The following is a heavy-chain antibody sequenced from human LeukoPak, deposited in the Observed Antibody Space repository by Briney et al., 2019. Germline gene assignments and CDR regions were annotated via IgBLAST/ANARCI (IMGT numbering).Heavy chain of an antibody. J-gene: IGHJ4*02. Sequence: PWGSLRLSCAASGFTFSTYAIHWVRQAPGKGLEWVAVISYDGSYKDYADSVKGRFTISRDNSKNTLYLQMNSLRTEDTAVYFCARGARKGDDYGGFFDYWGQGTLVTVSS. V-gene: IGHV3-30*04. D-gene: IGHD4-23*01. CDR1: GFTFSTYA. CDR3: ARGARKGDDYGGFFDY. CDR2: ISYDGSYK.